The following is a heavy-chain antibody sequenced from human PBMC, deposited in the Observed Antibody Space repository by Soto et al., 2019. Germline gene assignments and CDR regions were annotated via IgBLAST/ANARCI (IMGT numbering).Heavy chain of an antibody. CDR1: GFTFSSYG. CDR2: ISYDGKNK. Sequence: GGSLRLSCAASGFTFSSYGMHWVRQAPGKGLEWVAVISYDGKNKYYADSVKGRFTISRDNSNNTLFLQMSSLRSEDTAMYYCARGKGYNWNHGWFDPWGQGTLVTVSS. D-gene: IGHD1-20*01. V-gene: IGHV3-30*03. CDR3: ARGKGYNWNHGWFDP. J-gene: IGHJ5*02.